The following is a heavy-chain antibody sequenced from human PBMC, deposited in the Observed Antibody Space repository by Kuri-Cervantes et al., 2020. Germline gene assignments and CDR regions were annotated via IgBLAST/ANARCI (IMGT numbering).Heavy chain of an antibody. CDR1: GFTFSSYW. CDR2: IKQDGSEK. D-gene: IGHD6-19*01. Sequence: GESLKISCAASGFTFSSYWMSWVRQAPGKGLEWVANIKQDGSEKYYVDSVKGRFTISRDNAENSLYLQMNSLRAEDTAVYYCARDSKVIAVATEFDYWGQGTLVTVSS. J-gene: IGHJ4*02. V-gene: IGHV3-7*01. CDR3: ARDSKVIAVATEFDY.